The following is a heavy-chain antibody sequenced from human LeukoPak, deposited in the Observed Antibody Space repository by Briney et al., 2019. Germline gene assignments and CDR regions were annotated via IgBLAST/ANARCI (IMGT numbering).Heavy chain of an antibody. V-gene: IGHV4-34*01. Sequence: SETLSLTCAVYGGSFSGYYWSWIRQPPGKGLEWIGEINHSGSTNYNPSLKSRVTISVDTSKNQFSLKLSSVTAADTAVYYCARHLSRRLGLKYYYGSGSYYFDYWGQGTLVTVSS. CDR3: ARHLSRRLGLKYYYGSGSYYFDY. CDR2: INHSGST. J-gene: IGHJ4*02. CDR1: GGSFSGYY. D-gene: IGHD3-10*01.